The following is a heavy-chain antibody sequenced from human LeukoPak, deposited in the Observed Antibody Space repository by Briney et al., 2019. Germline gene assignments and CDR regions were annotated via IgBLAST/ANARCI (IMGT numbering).Heavy chain of an antibody. CDR3: ARDSASGYDFWSGYYPSIGFDY. D-gene: IGHD3-3*01. CDR1: GGSISSSSYY. V-gene: IGHV4-39*07. Sequence: SETLSLTCTVSGGSISSSSYYWGWIRQPPGKGLEWIVSIYYSGSTYYNPSLKSRVTISVDTSKNQFSLKLSSVTAADTAVYYCARDSASGYDFWSGYYPSIGFDYWGQGTLVTVSS. J-gene: IGHJ4*02. CDR2: IYYSGST.